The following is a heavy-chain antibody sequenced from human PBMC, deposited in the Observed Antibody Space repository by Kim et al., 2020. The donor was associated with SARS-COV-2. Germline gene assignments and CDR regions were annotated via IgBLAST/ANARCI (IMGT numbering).Heavy chain of an antibody. CDR3: SGARGLWFGEFLAFDY. J-gene: IGHJ4*01. CDR1: IDSLGSYY. D-gene: IGHD3-10*01. CDR2: VYYNGGT. V-gene: IGHV4-59*08. Sequence: SETLSLTCSVSIDSLGSYYWSWIRQPPGKGLEWIGHVYYNGGTDYNPSLESRITISIETSKRQFSLKLTSVTAADTAVYYCSGARGLWFGEFLAFDYWG.